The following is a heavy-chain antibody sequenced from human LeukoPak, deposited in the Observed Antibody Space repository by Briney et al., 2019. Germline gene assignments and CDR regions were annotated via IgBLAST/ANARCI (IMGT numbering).Heavy chain of an antibody. CDR1: GFTFSSYG. Sequence: GGSLRLSCAASGFTFSSYGMHWVRQAPGKGLEWVAVISYDGSNKYYADSVKGRFTISRENSKNTLYLQMNSLRAEDTAVYYCATLGDIVVVPAAISGLDNWFDPWGQGTLVTVSS. D-gene: IGHD2-2*02. CDR2: ISYDGSNK. J-gene: IGHJ5*02. CDR3: ATLGDIVVVPAAISGLDNWFDP. V-gene: IGHV3-30*03.